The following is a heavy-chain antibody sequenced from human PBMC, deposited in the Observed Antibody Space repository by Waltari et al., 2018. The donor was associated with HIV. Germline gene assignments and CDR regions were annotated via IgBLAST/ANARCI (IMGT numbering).Heavy chain of an antibody. CDR1: GYTFTGYY. CDR3: ARAYYDSSGYSQRFFDI. D-gene: IGHD3-22*01. CDR2: INPNSGGT. Sequence: QVQLVQSGAEVKKPGASVKVSCKASGYTFTGYYMHWVRQAPGRGLEWMGRINPNSGGTNYAQKFQGRVTMTRDTSISTAYMELSRLRSDDTAVYYCARAYYDSSGYSQRFFDIWGQGTMVTVSS. J-gene: IGHJ3*02. V-gene: IGHV1-2*06.